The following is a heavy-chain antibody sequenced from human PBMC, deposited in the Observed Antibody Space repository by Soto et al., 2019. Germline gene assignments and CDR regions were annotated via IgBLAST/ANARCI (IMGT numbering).Heavy chain of an antibody. D-gene: IGHD3-9*01. J-gene: IGHJ6*02. CDR1: GGSISSYY. CDR3: ARADILTGYYNYYYGMDV. V-gene: IGHV4-59*01. CDR2: IYYSGST. Sequence: PSETLSLTCTVSGGSISSYYWSWIRQPPGKGLEWIGYIYYSGSTNYNPSLKSRVTISVDTSKNQFSLKLSSVTAADTAVYYCARADILTGYYNYYYGMDVWGQGTTVTVYS.